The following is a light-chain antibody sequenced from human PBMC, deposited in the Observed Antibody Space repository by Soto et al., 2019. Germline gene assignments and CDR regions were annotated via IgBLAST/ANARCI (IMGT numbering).Light chain of an antibody. CDR1: RSVRVSS. J-gene: IGKJ3*01. V-gene: IGKV3-20*01. CDR2: PAS. Sequence: VFSHFPRTLFFSPVETPTLSCTADRSVRVSSLSWYRQKVGQPLSLLIYPASTRATGVPDRFSGTGSGTDIALTISKLENDYSPVYYCQQYGGSPFTCVPGTKVDSK. CDR3: QQYGGSPFT.